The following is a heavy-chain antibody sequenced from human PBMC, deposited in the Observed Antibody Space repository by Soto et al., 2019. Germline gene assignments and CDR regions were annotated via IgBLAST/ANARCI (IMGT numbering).Heavy chain of an antibody. CDR1: GFTFSSSA. CDR2: ISGSGGST. J-gene: IGHJ4*02. CDR3: ANYDPFDY. V-gene: IGHV3-23*01. Sequence: EVQLLESGGGLVQPGGSVRLSCAASGFTFSSSAMSWVRQAPGKGLEWVSGISGSGGSTHYADSVKGRFTISRDNSKSTLYLQMNSLRAEDTAVYYCANYDPFDYWGQGTLVTVSS. D-gene: IGHD3-22*01.